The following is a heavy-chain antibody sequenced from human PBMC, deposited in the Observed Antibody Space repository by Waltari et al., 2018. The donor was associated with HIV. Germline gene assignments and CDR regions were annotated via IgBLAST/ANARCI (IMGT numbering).Heavy chain of an antibody. J-gene: IGHJ4*02. V-gene: IGHV1-3*01. D-gene: IGHD3-10*01. CDR3: ARGRGVWFGEPGVPDY. Sequence: QVQLVQSGAEVKKPGASVKVSCKASGYTFTSYAMHWVRQAPGQRLEWMGWINAGNGNTKYSQKFQGRVTSTRDTSASTAYMELSSLRSEDTAVYYCARGRGVWFGEPGVPDYWGQGTLVTVSS. CDR2: INAGNGNT. CDR1: GYTFTSYA.